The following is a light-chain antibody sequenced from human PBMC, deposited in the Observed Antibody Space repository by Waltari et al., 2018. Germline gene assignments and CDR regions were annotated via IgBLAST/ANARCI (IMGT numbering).Light chain of an antibody. CDR2: DAS. CDR1: QTISSW. J-gene: IGKJ4*01. V-gene: IGKV1-5*01. Sequence: DIQMTPSPSTLSASVRDTVTITCRASQTISSWLAWYQQKPGKAPNLLIYDASSLESGVPSRFSGSGSGTEFTLTISSLQPDDFAIYYCQQYNSYLRTFGGGTKVEIK. CDR3: QQYNSYLRT.